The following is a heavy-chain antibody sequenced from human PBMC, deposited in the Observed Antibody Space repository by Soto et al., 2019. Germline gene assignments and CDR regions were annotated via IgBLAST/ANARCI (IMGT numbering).Heavy chain of an antibody. D-gene: IGHD3-9*01. CDR2: IYSGGST. CDR3: AKERQRDYDILTGYYSGMDV. Sequence: GGSLRLSCAASGFTVSSNYMSWVRQAPGKGLEWVSVIYSGGSTYYADSVRGRFTISRDNAKNSLYLQMNSLRAEDTALYYCAKERQRDYDILTGYYSGMDVWGQGPTVTVSS. V-gene: IGHV3-53*05. J-gene: IGHJ6*02. CDR1: GFTVSSNY.